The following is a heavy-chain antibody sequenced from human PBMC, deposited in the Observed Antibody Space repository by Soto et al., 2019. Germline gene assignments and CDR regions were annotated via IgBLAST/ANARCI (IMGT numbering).Heavy chain of an antibody. D-gene: IGHD1-1*01. CDR3: MTTTRDRHFDY. CDR1: GFSFSSYW. Sequence: EVQLVESGGDLVQPGGSLRLSCEASGFSFSSYWMTWVRQAPGKRLEYVAIIRQEGSEKKYVDSVMGRFTISRDNAKTSSYLQMNSLRNEDTAVYYCMTTTRDRHFDYWGQGTLVTVSS. CDR2: IRQEGSEK. V-gene: IGHV3-7*03. J-gene: IGHJ4*02.